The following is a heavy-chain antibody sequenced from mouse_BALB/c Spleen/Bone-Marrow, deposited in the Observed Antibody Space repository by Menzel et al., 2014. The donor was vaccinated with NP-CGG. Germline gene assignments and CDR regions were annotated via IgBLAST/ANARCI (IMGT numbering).Heavy chain of an antibody. J-gene: IGHJ1*01. CDR2: IHPNSGNT. D-gene: IGHD2-1*01. CDR3: AREKIYGNYLWYFDV. Sequence: QVQLQQSGSVLVRPGASVKLSRKASGYTFTSSWMHWAKQRPGQGLEWIGEIHPNSGNTNYNEKFKGKATLTVDTSSSTAYVDLSSLTSEDSAVYYCAREKIYGNYLWYFDVWGAGTTVTVSS. V-gene: IGHV1S130*01. CDR1: GYTFTSSW.